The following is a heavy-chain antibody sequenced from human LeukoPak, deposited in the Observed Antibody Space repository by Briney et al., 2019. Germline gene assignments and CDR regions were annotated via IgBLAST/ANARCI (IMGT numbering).Heavy chain of an antibody. D-gene: IGHD4-11*01. CDR3: ATVTKVDFDY. Sequence: GGSLRLSCAASGFTFSSYTMYWFRQAPGKGLEWVASVSVEGIGRYFPGSVEGRFTISRDNSKNTMYLQMNNVRIEDTAVYFCATVTKVDFDYWGQGTLVTVSS. CDR2: VSVEGIGR. J-gene: IGHJ4*02. CDR1: GFTFSSYT. V-gene: IGHV3-30*04.